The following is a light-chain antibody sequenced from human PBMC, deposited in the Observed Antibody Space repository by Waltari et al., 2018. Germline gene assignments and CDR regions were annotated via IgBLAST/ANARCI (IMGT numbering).Light chain of an antibody. Sequence: QSALTQPASVSGSPGQSITISCTGTSSDIGGYNYVSWYQQHPGKAPKLRIYDVSNRPSGVSKRFSGSKSGNTASLTISGLQAEDEADYYCSSYITSSTLELFGGGTSLTVL. CDR3: SSYITSSTLEL. V-gene: IGLV2-14*03. J-gene: IGLJ2*01. CDR1: SSDIGGYNY. CDR2: DVS.